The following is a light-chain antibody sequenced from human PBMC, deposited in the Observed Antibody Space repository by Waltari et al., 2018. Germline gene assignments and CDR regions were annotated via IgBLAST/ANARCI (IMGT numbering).Light chain of an antibody. V-gene: IGKV1-39*01. CDR2: SVS. Sequence: DIQMTQSPSSLSASVGDRVTITCRASQSISTYLNWYQQKPGKAPNLLMYSVSTLQSGGPSRFSGSGSGTDFTLTISNLQPEDFATYFCQQSYSTPYTFGQGTKLDIK. CDR1: QSISTY. CDR3: QQSYSTPYT. J-gene: IGKJ2*01.